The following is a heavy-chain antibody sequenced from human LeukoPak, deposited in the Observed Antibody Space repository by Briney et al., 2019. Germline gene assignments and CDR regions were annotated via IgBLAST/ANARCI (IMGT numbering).Heavy chain of an antibody. J-gene: IGHJ4*02. V-gene: IGHV3-74*01. D-gene: IGHD3-3*01. Sequence: GGSLRLSCAASGFTFSSYWMHWVRQVPGKGLVWVSRIKTDGTSTNYADSVKGRFTISRDNAKNTLYLQMNSLRAEDTAMYYCVRAVGGNDGRTFGYWAQGTLVTVSS. CDR2: IKTDGTST. CDR1: GFTFSSYW. CDR3: VRAVGGNDGRTFGY.